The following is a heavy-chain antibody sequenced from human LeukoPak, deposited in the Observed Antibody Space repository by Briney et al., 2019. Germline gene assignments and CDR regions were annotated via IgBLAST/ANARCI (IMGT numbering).Heavy chain of an antibody. CDR2: IYYSGST. Sequence: SETLSLTCTVSGGSISSGGYYWSWIRQHPGKGLEWIGYIYYSGSTYYNPSLKSRVTISVDTSKNQFSLKLSSVTAADTAVYYCARGDSSSDSPVFDYWGQGTLVTVSS. D-gene: IGHD6-13*01. V-gene: IGHV4-31*03. CDR3: ARGDSSSDSPVFDY. CDR1: GGSISSGGYY. J-gene: IGHJ4*02.